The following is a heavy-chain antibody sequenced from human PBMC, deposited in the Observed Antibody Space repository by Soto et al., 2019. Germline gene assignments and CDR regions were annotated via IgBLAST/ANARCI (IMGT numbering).Heavy chain of an antibody. CDR2: ISSSSSYI. Sequence: EVQLVESGGGLVKPGGSLRLSCAASGFTFSSYSMNWVRQAPGKGLEWVSSISSSSSYIYYADSVKGRFTISRDNAKNSLYLQMDSLRAEGTAVYYCARESTGSYGMDVWGQGTTVTVSS. V-gene: IGHV3-21*01. J-gene: IGHJ6*02. CDR1: GFTFSSYS. CDR3: ARESTGSYGMDV. D-gene: IGHD1-1*01.